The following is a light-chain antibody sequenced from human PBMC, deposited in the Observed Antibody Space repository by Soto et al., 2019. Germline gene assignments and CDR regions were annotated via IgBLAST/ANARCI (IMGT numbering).Light chain of an antibody. CDR1: QGIRSW. V-gene: IGKV1-12*01. CDR3: QQSYSLPLT. Sequence: DIQMTQSPSSVSASVGDRVTITCRASQGIRSWLAWYQQKPGKVPKRLMYSANRLQSGVPPRFSGSGSGSEFTLTISGLQPDDFAIYFCQQSYSLPLTFGPGTKVDIK. J-gene: IGKJ3*01. CDR2: SAN.